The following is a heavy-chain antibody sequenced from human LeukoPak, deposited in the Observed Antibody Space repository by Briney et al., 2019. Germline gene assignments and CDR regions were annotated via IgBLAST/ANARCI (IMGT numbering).Heavy chain of an antibody. D-gene: IGHD1-26*01. J-gene: IGHJ4*02. CDR1: GYTFTSYY. CDR2: INPSGGST. CDR3: ARSYGSYLFDY. Sequence: ASVKVSXKASGYTFTSYYMHWVRQAPGQGLEWMGIINPSGGSTSYAQKFQGRVTMTRDTSTSTVYMELSSLRSEDTAVYYCARSYGSYLFDYWGQGTPGTVSS. V-gene: IGHV1-46*01.